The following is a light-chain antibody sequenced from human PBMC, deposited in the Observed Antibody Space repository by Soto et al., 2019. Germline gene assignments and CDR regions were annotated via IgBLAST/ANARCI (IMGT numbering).Light chain of an antibody. CDR1: QGISSF. V-gene: IGKV1-9*01. Sequence: IQLTQTPSSLSASVGDRVTITCRASQGISSFLAWYQQKPGKAPKLLIYAASSLHSGVPSRFSGSGFGTDFTLTITSLQPEDFATYYCQQVESYPSTVGGGTKVDIK. CDR2: AAS. CDR3: QQVESYPST. J-gene: IGKJ4*01.